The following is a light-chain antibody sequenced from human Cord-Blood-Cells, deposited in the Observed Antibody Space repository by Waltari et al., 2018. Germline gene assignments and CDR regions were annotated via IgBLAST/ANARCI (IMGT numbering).Light chain of an antibody. CDR3: MQALQPPPT. CDR2: LGS. V-gene: IGKV2-28*01. J-gene: IGKJ1*01. Sequence: DIVMSQSPLSLPVTPGEPASISFRSSQSLLHSNGYNYLDWYLQKPGQSPQLLIYLGSNRASGVPDRYSGSGSGTDFTLKISRVEDGDVGVYYCMQALQPPPTFGQGTKVEIK. CDR1: QSLLHSNGYNY.